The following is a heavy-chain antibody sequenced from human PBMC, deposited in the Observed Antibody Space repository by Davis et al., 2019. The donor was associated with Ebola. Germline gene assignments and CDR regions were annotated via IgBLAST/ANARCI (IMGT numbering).Heavy chain of an antibody. CDR2: IYHTGTT. CDR1: TGPIKSYY. V-gene: IGHV4-59*01. J-gene: IGHJ6*02. CDR3: ARDGGNYVPWGLDV. Sequence: MPSQTLSLTCTVSTGPIKSYYWSWIRQPPGRTLEWLGYIYHTGTTNYNPSLKSRLSISLDTSTNQFSLKLTSVTAADTAVYYCARDGGNYVPWGLDVWGQGITVTVSS. D-gene: IGHD4-11*01.